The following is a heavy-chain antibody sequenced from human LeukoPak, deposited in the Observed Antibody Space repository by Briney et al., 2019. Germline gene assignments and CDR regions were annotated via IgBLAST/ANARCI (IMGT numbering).Heavy chain of an antibody. CDR1: GFTFSSYW. D-gene: IGHD3-16*02. Sequence: PGGSLRLSCAAPGFTFSSYWMSWVRQAPGKGLEWVANIKQDGSEKYYVDSVKGRFTISRDNAKNSLYLQMNSLRAEDTAVYYCARAPYDYVWGSYRYSESADCWGQGTLVTVSS. CDR3: ARAPYDYVWGSYRYSESADC. CDR2: IKQDGSEK. J-gene: IGHJ4*02. V-gene: IGHV3-7*01.